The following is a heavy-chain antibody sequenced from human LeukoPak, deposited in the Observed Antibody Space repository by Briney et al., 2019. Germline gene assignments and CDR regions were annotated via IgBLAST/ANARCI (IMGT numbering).Heavy chain of an antibody. CDR3: ARGSHNAYYYDSSGYSLDAFDI. D-gene: IGHD3-22*01. Sequence: SVTVSCKASEYTFTGYYMHWVRQAPGQGLEWMGGIIPIFGTANYAQKFQGRVTITADESTSTAYMELSSLRSEDTAVYYCARGSHNAYYYDSSGYSLDAFDIWGQGTMVTVSS. CDR2: IIPIFGTA. J-gene: IGHJ3*02. V-gene: IGHV1-69*13. CDR1: EYTFTGYY.